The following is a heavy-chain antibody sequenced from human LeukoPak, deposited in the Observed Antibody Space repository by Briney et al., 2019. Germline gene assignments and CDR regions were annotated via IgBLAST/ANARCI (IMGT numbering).Heavy chain of an antibody. CDR1: GDSISGSNW. Sequence: SETLSLTCAVSGDSISGSNWFNWVRQPPGKGLEWIGEIYHSGSTKYNPSLKSQVTISVDKSKNQISLKLSSVTAADTAVYYCAVSYGSGSYFYWGQGTLVTVSS. J-gene: IGHJ4*02. CDR2: IYHSGST. D-gene: IGHD3-10*01. CDR3: AVSYGSGSYFY. V-gene: IGHV4-4*02.